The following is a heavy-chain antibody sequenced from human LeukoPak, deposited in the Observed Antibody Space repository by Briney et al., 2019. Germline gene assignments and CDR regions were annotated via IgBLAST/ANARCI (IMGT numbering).Heavy chain of an antibody. Sequence: QTGGSLRLSCAASGFTVSSNYMSWVRQATGKGLEWVSLMYSGGSTYYAESVKGRFTISRDNSKNTLYLQMNSLRAEDTAAYYCGRVSYGGYVDYYYYMDVWGKGTTVTISS. CDR3: GRVSYGGYVDYYYYMDV. J-gene: IGHJ6*03. CDR1: GFTVSSNY. V-gene: IGHV3-53*01. D-gene: IGHD5-12*01. CDR2: MYSGGST.